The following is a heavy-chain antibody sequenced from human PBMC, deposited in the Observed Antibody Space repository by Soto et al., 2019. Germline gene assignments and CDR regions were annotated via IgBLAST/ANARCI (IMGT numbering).Heavy chain of an antibody. CDR3: ASSRVVTTYFDY. J-gene: IGHJ4*02. Sequence: QLQLQESGSRLVEPAQTLSLTCAVSGGSISRAGYSWSWIRQSPGKGLEWIGYIYNSGSTFYNPFLKSRLTISVDRSKNQLSLQLNTVTAAVTAVYYCASSRVVTTYFDYWCQGTLVTVSS. D-gene: IGHD2-21*02. CDR2: IYNSGST. CDR1: GGSISRAGYS. V-gene: IGHV4-30-2*06.